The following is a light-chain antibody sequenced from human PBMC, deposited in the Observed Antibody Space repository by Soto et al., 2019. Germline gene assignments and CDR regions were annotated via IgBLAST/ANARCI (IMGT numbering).Light chain of an antibody. CDR2: GVS. Sequence: QSALTQPPSASGSPGQSVTISCTGSSSDVGGSNYVSWYQQHPGKAPKLMIYGVSKRPSGIPDRLSGSKCGNTASLTVTGLQAEDEADYYCSSYGGSNTVVFGGGTKVTVL. CDR3: SSYGGSNTVV. J-gene: IGLJ2*01. CDR1: SSDVGGSNY. V-gene: IGLV2-8*01.